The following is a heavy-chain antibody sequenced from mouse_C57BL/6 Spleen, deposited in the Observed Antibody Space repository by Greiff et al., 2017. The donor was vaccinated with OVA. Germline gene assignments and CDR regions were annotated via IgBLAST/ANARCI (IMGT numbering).Heavy chain of an antibody. D-gene: IGHD2-2*01. CDR3: ARSKCRVTGFAY. V-gene: IGHV1-82*01. CDR1: GYAFSSSW. Sequence: QVQLQQSGPELVKPGASVKISCKASGYAFSSSWMNWVKQRPGKGLEWIGRIYPGDGDTNYNGKFKGKATLTADKSSSTAYMQLSSLTSEDSAVYYCARSKCRVTGFAYWGQGTLVTVSA. CDR2: IYPGDGDT. J-gene: IGHJ3*01.